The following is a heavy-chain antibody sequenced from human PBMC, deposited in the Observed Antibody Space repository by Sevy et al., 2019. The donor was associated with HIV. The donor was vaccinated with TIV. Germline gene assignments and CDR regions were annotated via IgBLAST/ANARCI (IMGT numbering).Heavy chain of an antibody. V-gene: IGHV3-66*02. CDR1: GFTVSSNY. CDR2: IYSGGIT. CDR3: ARAPYSSGWYGVAFDI. Sequence: GGSLRLSCAASGFTVSSNYMSWVRQAPGKGLEWVSVIYSGGITYYADSVKGRFTISRDNSKNTRYLQMNSLRAEDTAVYYCARAPYSSGWYGVAFDIWGQGTMVTVSS. D-gene: IGHD6-19*01. J-gene: IGHJ3*02.